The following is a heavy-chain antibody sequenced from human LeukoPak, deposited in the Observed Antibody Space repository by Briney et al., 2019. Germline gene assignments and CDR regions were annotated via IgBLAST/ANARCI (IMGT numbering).Heavy chain of an antibody. Sequence: SQTLSLTCAISGDSVSSNSAAWNWIRQSPSRGLEWLGRTYYRSKWYNDYAVSVKSRITINPDTSKNQFSLQLNSVTPEDTAVYYCARGRIAVAGSYARNDAFDIWGQGTMVTVSS. CDR1: GDSVSSNSAA. CDR2: TYYRSKWYN. V-gene: IGHV6-1*01. J-gene: IGHJ3*02. D-gene: IGHD6-19*01. CDR3: ARGRIAVAGSYARNDAFDI.